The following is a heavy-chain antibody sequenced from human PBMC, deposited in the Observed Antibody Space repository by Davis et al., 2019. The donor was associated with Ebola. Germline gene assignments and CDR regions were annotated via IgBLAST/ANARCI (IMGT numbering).Heavy chain of an antibody. J-gene: IGHJ6*02. V-gene: IGHV3-48*02. CDR2: ISSSSSTI. Sequence: GESLKISCAASGFTFSSYGMHWVRQAPGKGLEWVSYISSSSSTIYYADSVKGRFTISRDNAKNSLYLQMNSLRDEDTAVYYCARDGAGVAARRIYYYDMDVWGQGTTVTVSS. CDR1: GFTFSSYG. CDR3: ARDGAGVAARRIYYYDMDV. D-gene: IGHD6-6*01.